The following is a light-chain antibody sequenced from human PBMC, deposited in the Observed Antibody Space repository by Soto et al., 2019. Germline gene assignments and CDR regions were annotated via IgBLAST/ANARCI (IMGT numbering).Light chain of an antibody. CDR2: GNS. V-gene: IGLV1-40*01. J-gene: IGLJ1*01. CDR1: SSNIGAGYD. Sequence: QSVLAQPPSVSGAPGQRVTISCTGSSSNIGAGYDVHWYQHVPGTAPRLLIFGNSNRPSGVPDRFSGSKSGTSATLGITGLQTGDEADYYCGTWDSSLSAYVFGTGTKV. CDR3: GTWDSSLSAYV.